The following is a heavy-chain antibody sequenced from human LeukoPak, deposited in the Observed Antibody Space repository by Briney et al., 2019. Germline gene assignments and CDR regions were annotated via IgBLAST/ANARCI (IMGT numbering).Heavy chain of an antibody. CDR3: ARALSSSWYPYYYYYGMVV. J-gene: IGHJ6*04. CDR2: ISSSGSTI. D-gene: IGHD6-13*01. V-gene: IGHV3-48*03. Sequence: GGSLRLSCAASGFTFSSYEMNWVRQAPGKGLEWVSYISSSGSTIYYADSVKGRFTISRDNAKNSLYLQMNSLRAEDTAVYYYARALSSSWYPYYYYYGMVVWGKGTTVTVSS. CDR1: GFTFSSYE.